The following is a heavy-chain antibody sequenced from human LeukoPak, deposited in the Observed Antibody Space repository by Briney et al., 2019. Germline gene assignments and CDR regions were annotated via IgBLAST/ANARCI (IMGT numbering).Heavy chain of an antibody. CDR3: ARAPPHYYYGMDV. CDR2: INPNSGGT. J-gene: IGHJ6*02. CDR1: GYTFTCYY. V-gene: IGHV1-2*02. Sequence: ASVKVSCKSSGYTFTCYYMHWVRQAPGQGLEWMGWINPNSGGTNYAQKFQGRVTMTRDTSISTAYMELSRLRSDDTAVYYCARAPPHYYYGMDVWGQGTTVTVSS.